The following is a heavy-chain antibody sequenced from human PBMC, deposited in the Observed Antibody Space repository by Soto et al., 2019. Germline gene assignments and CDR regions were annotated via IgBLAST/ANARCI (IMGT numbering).Heavy chain of an antibody. J-gene: IGHJ6*02. D-gene: IGHD2-2*01. V-gene: IGHV3-33*01. CDR1: GFTFSSYG. CDR2: IWYDGSNK. CDR3: ARDDCSSTSCYYGMDV. Sequence: QVQLVESGGGVVQPGRSLRLSCAASGFTFSSYGMHWVRQAPGKGLEWVAVIWYDGSNKYYADSVKGRFTISRDNSKNTLYLQMSSLRAEDTAVYYCARDDCSSTSCYYGMDVWGQGTTVTVSS.